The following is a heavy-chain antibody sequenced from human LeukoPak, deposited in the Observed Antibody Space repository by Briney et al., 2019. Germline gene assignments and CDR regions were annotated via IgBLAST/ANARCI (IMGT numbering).Heavy chain of an antibody. CDR2: IIPIFGTA. D-gene: IGHD3-10*01. V-gene: IGHV1-69*05. CDR1: GGTFSSYA. J-gene: IGHJ4*02. CDR3: ASGGSGSYYNEPVDY. Sequence: SVTVSCKASGGTFSSYAISWVRQAPGQGLEWMGRIIPIFGTANYAQKFQGRVTITTDESTSTAYMELSSLRSEDTAVYYCASGGSGSYYNEPVDYWGQGTLVTVSS.